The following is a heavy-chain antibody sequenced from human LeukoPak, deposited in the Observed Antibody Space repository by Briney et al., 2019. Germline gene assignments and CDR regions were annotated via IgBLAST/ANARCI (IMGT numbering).Heavy chain of an antibody. Sequence: GGSLRLSCAASGFTFSSYEMNWVRQAPGAGLEWVSYTSGSGSTKYYTDCVKGRFTISRENAKNSLDLQMNSLRAEDTAVYYCARLQGYNVDYWGQGTLVTVSS. V-gene: IGHV3-48*03. CDR2: TSGSGSTK. CDR3: ARLQGYNVDY. D-gene: IGHD5-24*01. CDR1: GFTFSSYE. J-gene: IGHJ4*02.